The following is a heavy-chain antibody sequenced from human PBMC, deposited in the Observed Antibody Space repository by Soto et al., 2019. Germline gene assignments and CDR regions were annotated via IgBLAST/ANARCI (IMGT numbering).Heavy chain of an antibody. J-gene: IGHJ3*01. CDR2: ISSSSYI. D-gene: IGHD1-26*01. CDR3: ARDREGVGAGLF. V-gene: IGHV3-21*01. CDR1: GFTFSSYS. Sequence: EVQLVESGGGLVKPGGSLRLSCAASGFTFSSYSMNWVRQAPGKGLEWVSSISSSSYIYYADLVKGRFTISRDNAKNSPYLQMNSLRAEDTAVYYCARDREGVGAGLFWGQGTMVTVSS.